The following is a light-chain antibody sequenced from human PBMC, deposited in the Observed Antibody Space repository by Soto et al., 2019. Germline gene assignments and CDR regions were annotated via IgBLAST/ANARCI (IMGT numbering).Light chain of an antibody. V-gene: IGKV3-15*01. CDR3: QQYHNWPPFT. CDR1: QSVGSK. CDR2: DAS. Sequence: EIVMTQSPATLSVSPGERASLSCRASQSVGSKLAWYQHKPGQAPRLLIYDASTRATGFPARFSGSGSGTEFTLTISSLQPEDFAVYYCQQYHNWPPFTFGPGTKVDI. J-gene: IGKJ3*01.